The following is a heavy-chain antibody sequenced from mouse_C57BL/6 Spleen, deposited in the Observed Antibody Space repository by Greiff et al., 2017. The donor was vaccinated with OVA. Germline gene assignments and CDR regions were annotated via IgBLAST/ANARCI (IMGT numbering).Heavy chain of an antibody. V-gene: IGHV1-62-2*01. J-gene: IGHJ2*01. CDR2: FYPGSGSI. CDR1: GYTFTEYT. CDR3: ARHAVITTVVATDYFDY. Sequence: QVQLKESGAELVKPGASVKLSCKASGYTFTEYTIHWVKQRSGQGLEWIGWFYPGSGSIKYNEKFKDKATLTADKSSSTVYMELSRLTSEDSAVYFCARHAVITTVVATDYFDYWGQGTTLTVSS. D-gene: IGHD1-1*01.